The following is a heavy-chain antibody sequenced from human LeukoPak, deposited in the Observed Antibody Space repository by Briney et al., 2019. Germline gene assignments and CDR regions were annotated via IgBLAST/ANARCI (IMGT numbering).Heavy chain of an antibody. CDR2: IYYSGST. Sequence: SETLSLTSTVFGGSISSSTYSWGWIRQPPGKGLEWIGNIYYSGSTDYNPSLKSRVLIFVDTSKNQFSLKLRSVTAADTAVYYCARIGNGYYRYYFVHCGQGTLVTVSS. D-gene: IGHD5-24*01. CDR1: GGSISSSTYS. J-gene: IGHJ4*02. V-gene: IGHV4-39*01. CDR3: ARIGNGYYRYYFVH.